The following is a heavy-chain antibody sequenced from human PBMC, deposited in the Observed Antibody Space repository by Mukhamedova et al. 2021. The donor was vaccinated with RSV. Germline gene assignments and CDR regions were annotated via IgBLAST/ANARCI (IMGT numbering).Heavy chain of an antibody. V-gene: IGHV3-11*06. Sequence: VKGRFTISRDNAKNSLYLQMNSLRAEDTAVYYCAREGVRDSLGLDYWGQGTLVTISS. CDR3: AREGVRDSLGLDY. J-gene: IGHJ4*02. D-gene: IGHD3-22*01.